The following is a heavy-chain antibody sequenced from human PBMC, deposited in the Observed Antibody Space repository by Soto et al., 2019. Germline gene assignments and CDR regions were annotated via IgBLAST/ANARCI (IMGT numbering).Heavy chain of an antibody. CDR2: IWYDGSNK. D-gene: IGHD6-19*01. CDR1: GFTFSSYG. J-gene: IGHJ4*02. Sequence: QVQLVESGGGVVQPGNSLRLSCAASGFTFSSYGMHWVRQAPGKGLEWVAVIWYDGSNKYYADSVKGRFTISRDNCKNTLYLQMNSLRAEDTAVYYCARDQQWLVRFYFDFWGQGTLVTVSS. V-gene: IGHV3-33*01. CDR3: ARDQQWLVRFYFDF.